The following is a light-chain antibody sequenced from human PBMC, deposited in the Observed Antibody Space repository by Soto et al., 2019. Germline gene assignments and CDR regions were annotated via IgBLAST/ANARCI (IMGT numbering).Light chain of an antibody. CDR2: WAS. CDR1: QTVLDSSNNKDY. J-gene: IGKJ1*01. V-gene: IGKV4-1*01. Sequence: DIVMTQSPDCLAVSLGERATINCRSSQTVLDSSNNKDYLSWYQQKAGQPPKFLIYWASTRDFGVPDRFSGSGSETDSALTTSRLQDADVAVYYCQQYYKPPRTFGHGTEVDIK. CDR3: QQYYKPPRT.